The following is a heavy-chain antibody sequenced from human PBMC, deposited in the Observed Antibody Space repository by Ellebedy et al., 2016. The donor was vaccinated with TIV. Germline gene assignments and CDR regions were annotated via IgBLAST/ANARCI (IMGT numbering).Heavy chain of an antibody. J-gene: IGHJ4*02. CDR3: ERDQFPRDTAMAIDY. V-gene: IGHV3-48*01. D-gene: IGHD5-18*01. Sequence: GESLKIYCAASGFPFSSYSMNWVRQAPGKGLEWGSYISSSSTTIYYADSVKGRFTISRDNSKNTLYLQMNSLRAEDTAVYYCERDQFPRDTAMAIDYWGQGTLVTVSS. CDR2: ISSSSTTI. CDR1: GFPFSSYS.